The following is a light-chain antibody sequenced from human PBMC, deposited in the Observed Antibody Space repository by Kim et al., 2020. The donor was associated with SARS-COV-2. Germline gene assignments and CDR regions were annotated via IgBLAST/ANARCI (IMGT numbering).Light chain of an antibody. CDR3: QQFNNWPPLS. CDR1: QSVASD. J-gene: IGKJ3*01. V-gene: IGKV3-15*01. CDR2: GAS. Sequence: EIVMTQSPATLSASPGDRATMSCRASQSVASDLAWYQQKPGQAPRLLIYGASTRASGVPARFSGSGSGTEFTLTISSPQSEDFAVYYCQQFNNWPPLSFGPGTKVDIK.